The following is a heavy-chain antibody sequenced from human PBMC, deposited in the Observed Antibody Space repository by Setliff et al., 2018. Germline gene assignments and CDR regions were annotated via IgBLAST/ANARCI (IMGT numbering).Heavy chain of an antibody. CDR2: LYDSGKT. D-gene: IGHD6-6*01. Sequence: PSETLSLTCTVPGDSISSISYYWGWIRQPPGKGLEWIGTLYDSGKTCYNPSLKSRVTISGDTSKNQVSLRLSSVTAADTAVYYCARGRNVAARLLDSWGQGARVTVSS. CDR1: GDSISSISYY. CDR3: ARGRNVAARLLDS. V-gene: IGHV4-39*07. J-gene: IGHJ4*02.